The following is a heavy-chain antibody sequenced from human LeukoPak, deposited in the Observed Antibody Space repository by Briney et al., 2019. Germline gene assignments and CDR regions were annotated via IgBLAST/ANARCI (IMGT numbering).Heavy chain of an antibody. J-gene: IGHJ6*03. CDR1: GFTFSNYG. V-gene: IGHV3-23*01. D-gene: IGHD6-13*01. CDR2: ISGSGGST. Sequence: PGGSLRLSCAASGFTFSNYGMSWVRQAPGKGLEWVSAISGSGGSTYYADSVKGRFTISRDNAKNTLYLQMDSLRAEDTAVYYCARESGSWSPWYYYYMDVWGKGTTVTVSS. CDR3: ARESGSWSPWYYYYMDV.